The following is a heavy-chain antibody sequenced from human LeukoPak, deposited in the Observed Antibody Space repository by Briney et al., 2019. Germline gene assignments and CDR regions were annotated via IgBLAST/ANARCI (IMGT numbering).Heavy chain of an antibody. CDR1: GYSFTSYW. CDR2: IYPGGSDT. J-gene: IGHJ4*02. V-gene: IGHV5-51*01. CDR3: ARQGGDTAMAPYYFDY. D-gene: IGHD5-18*01. Sequence: GESLKISCKGSGYSFTSYWIGWVRQMPGKGLEWMGIIYPGGSDTRYSPSFQGQVTISANKSISTAYLQWSSLKASDTAMYYCARQGGDTAMAPYYFDYWGQGTLVTVSS.